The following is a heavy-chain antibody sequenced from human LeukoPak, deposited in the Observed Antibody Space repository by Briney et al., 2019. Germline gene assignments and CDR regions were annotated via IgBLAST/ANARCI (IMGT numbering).Heavy chain of an antibody. D-gene: IGHD3-22*01. CDR2: ISGYNGNA. CDR3: ARDRGNVVVILDY. Sequence: ASVKVSCKASGYTFSTYGITWVRQAPGQGLEGIGWISGYNGNANYAQKFQGRVTMTTDTSPRTAYMELRGLRSDDTGVYYCARDRGNVVVILDYWGQGTLVTVSS. CDR1: GYTFSTYG. V-gene: IGHV1-18*01. J-gene: IGHJ4*02.